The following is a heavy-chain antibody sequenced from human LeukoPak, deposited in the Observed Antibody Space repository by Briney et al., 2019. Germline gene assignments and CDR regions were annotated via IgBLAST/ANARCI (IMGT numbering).Heavy chain of an antibody. D-gene: IGHD3-10*01. J-gene: IGHJ6*03. V-gene: IGHV1-8*01. CDR2: MNPNSGNT. Sequence: ASVKVSCKASGYTYTSYDINWVRQATGQGLEWMGWMNPNSGNTGYAQKFQGRVTMTRNTSISTAYMELSSLRSEDTAVYYCARGPYYYGSGSYYDYRSYYYYYYMDVWGKGTTVTISS. CDR1: GYTYTSYD. CDR3: ARGPYYYGSGSYYDYRSYYYYYYMDV.